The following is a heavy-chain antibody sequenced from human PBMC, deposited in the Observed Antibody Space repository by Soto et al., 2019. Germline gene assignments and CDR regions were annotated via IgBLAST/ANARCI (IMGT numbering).Heavy chain of an antibody. J-gene: IGHJ4*02. CDR2: IFDSGTT. Sequence: QVQLQESGPGLVKPSQTLSLTCAVSGASLSSVGYYWHWIRQHPGKGLEWLGYIFDSGTTYYRPSLKCRLAISADISNNQSSLRLTPATAADTAVYYCARGWQRVTGTSDSRGQGTLVTVSS. CDR3: ARGWQRVTGTSDS. CDR1: GASLSSVGYY. V-gene: IGHV4-31*11. D-gene: IGHD1-20*01.